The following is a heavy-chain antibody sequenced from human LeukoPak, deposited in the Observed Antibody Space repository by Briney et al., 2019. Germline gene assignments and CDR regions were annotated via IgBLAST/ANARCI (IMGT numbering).Heavy chain of an antibody. D-gene: IGHD1-14*01. V-gene: IGHV4-59*08. Sequence: PSETLSLTCSVSGGSVSSYYWSWIRQSPGKGLEWIGYIHNSGRTNYNPSLKSRVTGFVDTSKNQVSLRLSSVTAADTAVYYCAGHGTISSESYFDYWGQGALVTVSS. CDR2: IHNSGRT. CDR1: GGSVSSYY. CDR3: AGHGTISSESYFDY. J-gene: IGHJ4*02.